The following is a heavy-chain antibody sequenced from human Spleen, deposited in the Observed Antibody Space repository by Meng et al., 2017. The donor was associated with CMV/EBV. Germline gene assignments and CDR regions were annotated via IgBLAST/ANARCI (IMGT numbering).Heavy chain of an antibody. D-gene: IGHD2-2*02. V-gene: IGHV3-30*04. CDR3: VGPPTYCSSTSCYTVDYYGMDV. J-gene: IGHJ6*02. CDR1: GFTFSSYA. Sequence: GGSLRLSCSASGFTFSSYAMHWVRQAPGKGLEWVAVISYDGSNKYYADSVKGRFTISRDNSKNTLYLQMNSLRAEDTAVYYCVGPPTYCSSTSCYTVDYYGMDVWGQGTTVTVSS. CDR2: ISYDGSNK.